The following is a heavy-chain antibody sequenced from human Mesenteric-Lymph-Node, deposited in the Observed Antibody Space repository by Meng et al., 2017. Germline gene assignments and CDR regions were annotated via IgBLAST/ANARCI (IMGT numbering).Heavy chain of an antibody. J-gene: IGHJ4*02. CDR1: GFALGDYA. D-gene: IGHD5-24*01. V-gene: IGHV3-49*04. Sequence: GESLKISCTASGFALGDYALSWVRQAPGKGLEWLGLIRSKGRFGTTEYAASVRDRVTISGDNSEDIAYLQMSGVKTEDTAVYYCARACMGDGYNPTAGLYYFDYWGQGTLVTVSS. CDR3: ARACMGDGYNPTAGLYYFDY. CDR2: IRSKGRFGTT.